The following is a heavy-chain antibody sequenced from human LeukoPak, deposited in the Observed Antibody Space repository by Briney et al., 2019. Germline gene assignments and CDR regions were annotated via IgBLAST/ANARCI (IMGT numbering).Heavy chain of an antibody. J-gene: IGHJ6*03. V-gene: IGHV3-74*01. CDR3: ARGDYGFWSGYQKNYYYYMDV. D-gene: IGHD3-3*01. Sequence: PGGSLRLSCAASGFTFSSYWMHWVRQAPGKGLVWVSRINSDGSSTSYADSVKGRFTISRDNAKNTLYLQMNSLRAEDTAVYYCARGDYGFWSGYQKNYYYYMDVWGKGTTVTVSS. CDR1: GFTFSSYW. CDR2: INSDGSST.